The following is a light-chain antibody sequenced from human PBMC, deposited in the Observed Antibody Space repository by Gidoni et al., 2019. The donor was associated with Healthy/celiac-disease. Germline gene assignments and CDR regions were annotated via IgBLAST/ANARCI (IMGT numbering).Light chain of an antibody. CDR3: QQSYSTPHT. Sequence: DIQMTQSPSSLSASVGDRVTITCRASQRISSYLNWYQQKPGKAPKLLIYAASSLQSGVPSRFSGSGSGTDFTLTISSLQPEYFATYYCQQSYSTPHTFGQXTKLEIK. V-gene: IGKV1-39*01. J-gene: IGKJ2*01. CDR2: AAS. CDR1: QRISSY.